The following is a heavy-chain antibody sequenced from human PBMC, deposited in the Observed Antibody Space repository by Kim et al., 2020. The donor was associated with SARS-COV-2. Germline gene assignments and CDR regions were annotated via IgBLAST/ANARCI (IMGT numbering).Heavy chain of an antibody. D-gene: IGHD4-17*01. CDR1: GGSFSGYY. J-gene: IGHJ3*02. V-gene: IGHV4-34*01. Sequence: SETLSLTCAVYGGSFSGYYWSWIRQPPGKGLEWIGEINHSVSTNYNPSLKSRVTISVDTSKNQFSLNLRFVTAADTAVYYCVAKLRSGTSAFDIWGQGTMVTVSS. CDR3: VAKLRSGTSAFDI. CDR2: INHSVST.